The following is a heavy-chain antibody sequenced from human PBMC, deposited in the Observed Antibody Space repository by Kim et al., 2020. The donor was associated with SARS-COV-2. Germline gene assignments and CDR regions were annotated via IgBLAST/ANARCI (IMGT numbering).Heavy chain of an antibody. CDR1: GGSISSSNW. CDR2: IYHSGST. Sequence: SETLSLTCAVSGGSISSSNWWSWVRQPPGKGLEWIGEIYHSGSTNYNPSLQSRVTISLDKSKNQFSLKLSSVTAADTAVYYWARGVGVDYGHHGSAYYFDYWGQGTLVTVSS. V-gene: IGHV4-4*02. J-gene: IGHJ4*02. CDR3: ARGVGVDYGHHGSAYYFDY. D-gene: IGHD4-17*01.